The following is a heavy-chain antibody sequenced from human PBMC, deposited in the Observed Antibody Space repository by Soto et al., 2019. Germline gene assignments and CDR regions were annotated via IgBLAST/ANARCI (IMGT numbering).Heavy chain of an antibody. Sequence: QVQLVQSGAEVKKPGSSVKVSCEASGGTFTSYIFTWVRQAPGPGLEWMGRSIPIQGTADYALKFQYRVTMTADKSTNTAYMELRSLLPDDTAVYYCAKSLVFVDNAYMDVWGKGTTVTVSS. CDR1: GGTFTSYI. V-gene: IGHV1-69*08. J-gene: IGHJ6*03. CDR2: SIPIQGTA. D-gene: IGHD2-21*01. CDR3: AKSLVFVDNAYMDV.